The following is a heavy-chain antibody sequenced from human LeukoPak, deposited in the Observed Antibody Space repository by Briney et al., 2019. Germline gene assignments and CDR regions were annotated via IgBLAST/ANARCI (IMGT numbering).Heavy chain of an antibody. V-gene: IGHV3-73*01. CDR3: TSGEAGYSSSWGTEYYYYGMDV. CDR2: IRSKANSYAT. Sequence: PGGSLKLSCAASGFTFSGSAMHWVRQACGKGLEWVGRIRSKANSYATAYAASVKGRFTISRDDSKNTAYLQMNSLKTEDTAVYYCTSGEAGYSSSWGTEYYYYGMDVWGQGTTVTVSS. CDR1: GFTFSGSA. J-gene: IGHJ6*02. D-gene: IGHD6-13*01.